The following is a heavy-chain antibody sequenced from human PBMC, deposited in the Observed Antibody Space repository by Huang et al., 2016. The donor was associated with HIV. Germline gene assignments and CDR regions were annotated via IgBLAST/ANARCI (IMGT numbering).Heavy chain of an antibody. CDR3: ALKGDSSGWEYFRH. CDR2: ISYDGSNK. D-gene: IGHD6-19*01. Sequence: QVQLVESGGGVVQPGRSLRLSCAASGFIFSNYGMHWVRQAPSKGLEWVALISYDGSNKYYTDSVKGRFSISRDNSKNTLYLQMNSLRAEDTAVYYCALKGDSSGWEYFRHWGQGTLVTVSS. CDR1: GFIFSNYG. V-gene: IGHV3-30*03. J-gene: IGHJ1*01.